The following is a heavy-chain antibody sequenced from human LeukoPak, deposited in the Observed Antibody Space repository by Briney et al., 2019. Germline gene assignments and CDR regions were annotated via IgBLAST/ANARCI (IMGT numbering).Heavy chain of an antibody. CDR1: GFTFSSYS. CDR2: ISSSSSYI. D-gene: IGHD6-13*01. Sequence: GGSLRLSCAASGFTFSSYSMNWVRQAPGKGLEWVSSISSSSSYIYYADSVKGRFTISRDNAKNSLYLQMNSLRAEDTAVYYCARGYSSSWFQDYYYYMDVWGEGTTVTISS. CDR3: ARGYSSSWFQDYYYYMDV. J-gene: IGHJ6*03. V-gene: IGHV3-21*01.